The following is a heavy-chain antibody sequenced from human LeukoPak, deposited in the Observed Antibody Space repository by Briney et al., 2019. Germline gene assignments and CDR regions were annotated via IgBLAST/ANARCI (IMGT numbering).Heavy chain of an antibody. Sequence: SETLSLTCTVSGGSISSYYWSWIRQPPGKGLEWIGDIYYSGSTNYNPSLRSRVTISVDTSKNQFSLKLSSVTAADTAVYYCAREQNYYDSSGYYYYFDYWGQGTLVTVSS. CDR1: GGSISSYY. CDR2: IYYSGST. V-gene: IGHV4-59*01. D-gene: IGHD3-22*01. J-gene: IGHJ4*02. CDR3: AREQNYYDSSGYYYYFDY.